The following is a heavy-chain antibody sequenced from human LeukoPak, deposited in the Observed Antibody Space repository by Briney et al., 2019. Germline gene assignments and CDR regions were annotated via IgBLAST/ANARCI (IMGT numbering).Heavy chain of an antibody. D-gene: IGHD3-16*01. J-gene: IGHJ5*02. V-gene: IGHV3-30*18. CDR3: AKGSAPLYYDYVWGSYGNWFDP. CDR1: GFTFSSYG. Sequence: GGSLRLSCAASGFTFSSYGMHWVRQAPGKGLEWVAVISYDGSNKYYADSVKGRFTISRDNSKNTLYLQMNSLRAEDTAVYYCAKGSAPLYYDYVWGSYGNWFDPWGQGTLVTVSS. CDR2: ISYDGSNK.